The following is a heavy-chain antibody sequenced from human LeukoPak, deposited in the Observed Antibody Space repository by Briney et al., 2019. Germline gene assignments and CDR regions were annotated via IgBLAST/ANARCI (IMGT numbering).Heavy chain of an antibody. Sequence: IRXXXXKXXXXIGYIYYSGSTDYXPSLKSGVTISVDTXXXXFSLKLSSVTAADTAVYYCXXXXXXXXXXXXRXXPWXQGTLVTVSS. CDR3: XXXXXXXXXXXXRXXP. V-gene: IGHV4-59*01. J-gene: IGHJ5*02. CDR2: IYYSGST.